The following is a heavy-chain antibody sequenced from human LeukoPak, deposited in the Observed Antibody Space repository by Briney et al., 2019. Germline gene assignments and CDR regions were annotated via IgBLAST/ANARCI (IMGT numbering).Heavy chain of an antibody. CDR2: ISGSGAYT. CDR3: AKYFASGSYYKLPH. J-gene: IGHJ1*01. D-gene: IGHD3-10*01. V-gene: IGHV3-23*01. CDR1: GFSFSSYT. Sequence: GGSLRLSCAASGFSFSSYTMNWVRQAPGKGLEWVSTISGSGAYTYYADSVKGRFTISRDNSKNTLYLQMNSLRAEDTAVYYCAKYFASGSYYKLPHWGQGTLVTVSS.